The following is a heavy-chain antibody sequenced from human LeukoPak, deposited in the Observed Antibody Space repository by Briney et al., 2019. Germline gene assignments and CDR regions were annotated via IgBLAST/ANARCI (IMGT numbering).Heavy chain of an antibody. CDR2: MYYGGST. Sequence: SETLSLTCTVSSGSISSSSYYWGWIRQPPGKGLEWIGGMYYGGSTYYNPSLKSRVTISVDTSKNQVSLKLNSVTAADTAVYYCARQYSGLNWFDPWGQGILVTVSS. J-gene: IGHJ5*02. CDR3: ARQYSGLNWFDP. CDR1: SGSISSSSYY. D-gene: IGHD5-12*01. V-gene: IGHV4-39*01.